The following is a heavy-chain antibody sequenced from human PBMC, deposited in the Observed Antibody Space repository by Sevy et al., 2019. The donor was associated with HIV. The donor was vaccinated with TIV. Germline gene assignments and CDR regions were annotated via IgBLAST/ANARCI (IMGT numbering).Heavy chain of an antibody. V-gene: IGHV1-2*02. Sequence: GPVKVSCKASGDTFSGYYVHWVRQAPRQGLERTGWINPNSGGTNYAQKFQGRVTMTRDMSISTAYMELRSLRSGDTAMYYCAKVIAEHQMEGGYYFDYWAQGTLVTVSS. CDR3: AKVIAEHQMEGGYYFDY. J-gene: IGHJ4*02. CDR2: INPNSGGT. CDR1: GDTFSGYY. D-gene: IGHD3-16*02.